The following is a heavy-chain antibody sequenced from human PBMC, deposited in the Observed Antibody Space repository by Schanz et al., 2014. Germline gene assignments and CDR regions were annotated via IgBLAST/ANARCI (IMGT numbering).Heavy chain of an antibody. CDR2: GEGEGTDT. CDR3: VRDERISSGVWFDP. CDR1: GRKIRNKG. J-gene: IGHJ5*02. D-gene: IGHD3-22*01. Sequence: EPLVEEEGGGGVKKGGGMRRRRVASGRKIRNKGKEGFWEGQGKGGERGGGGEGEGTDTRYADSVKGRFTISRDNARNMVFLQMSSLRADDTAVYYCVRDERISSGVWFDPWGQGTLVTVSS. V-gene: IGHV3-74*01.